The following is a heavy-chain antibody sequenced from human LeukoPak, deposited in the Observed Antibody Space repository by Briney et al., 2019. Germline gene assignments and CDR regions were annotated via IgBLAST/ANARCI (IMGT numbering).Heavy chain of an antibody. V-gene: IGHV3-7*03. D-gene: IGHD6-13*01. CDR2: IKQDGSEK. J-gene: IGHJ4*02. CDR1: GFTFSSYW. Sequence: PGGSLRLSCAASGFTFSSYWMSWVRQAPGKGLEWVANIKQDGSEKYYVDSVKGRFTISRDNSKNSLYLQMNSLRTEDTALYYCAKGEYSSSLYSPRLLGYWGQGTLVTVSS. CDR3: AKGEYSSSLYSPRLLGY.